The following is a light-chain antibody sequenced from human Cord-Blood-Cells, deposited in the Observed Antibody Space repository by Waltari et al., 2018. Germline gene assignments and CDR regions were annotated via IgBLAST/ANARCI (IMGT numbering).Light chain of an antibody. Sequence: QSVLTQPPSASGTPGQRVTISCSGSSSNIGSNTVNWYQQLPGTTTKLLIYSNNQRPSGVPDRFSGSKSGTSASLAISGLQSEDEADYYCAAWDDSLNHYVFGTGTKVTVL. V-gene: IGLV1-44*01. CDR2: SNN. CDR3: AAWDDSLNHYV. CDR1: SSNIGSNT. J-gene: IGLJ1*01.